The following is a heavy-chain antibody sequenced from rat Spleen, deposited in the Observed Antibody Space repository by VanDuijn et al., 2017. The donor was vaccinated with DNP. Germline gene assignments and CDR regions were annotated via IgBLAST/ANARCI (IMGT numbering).Heavy chain of an antibody. CDR2: VNSAGTT. J-gene: IGHJ2*01. V-gene: IGHV3-3*01. Sequence: EVQLQESGPGLVKTSQSLSLTCSVTGYSITSSYRWNWIRKFPGNKLEWMGSVNSAGTTNYNPSLKSRISITRDTSKNQFFLQVNSVNSEDTATYYCARWITKAHLDYWGQGVMVTVSS. D-gene: IGHD1-12*01. CDR3: ARWITKAHLDY. CDR1: GYSITSSYR.